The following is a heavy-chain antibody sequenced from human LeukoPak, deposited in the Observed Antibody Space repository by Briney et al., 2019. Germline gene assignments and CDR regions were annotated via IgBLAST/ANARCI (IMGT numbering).Heavy chain of an antibody. CDR1: GGSIISRGYY. CDR2: IYYTGST. Sequence: SETLSLTCTVSGGSIISRGYYWGWIRQPPGKGLEWIGSIYYTGSTYYNPSLKSRVTIPVDASKDQFSLKMSSVTAADTAVYYCARSETIMIKFDYWGHGALVTVSS. J-gene: IGHJ4*01. CDR3: ARSETIMIKFDY. D-gene: IGHD3-16*01. V-gene: IGHV4-39*01.